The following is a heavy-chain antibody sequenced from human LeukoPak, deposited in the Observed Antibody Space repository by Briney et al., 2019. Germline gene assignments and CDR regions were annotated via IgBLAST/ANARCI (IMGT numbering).Heavy chain of an antibody. D-gene: IGHD5-18*01. Sequence: PSQTLSLTCTVSGGSISSGGYYWSWIRQPPGKGLEWIGNIYYSGSTYYHPSLKSRVTISVDTSKNQFSLKLSSVTAADTAVYYCARSIQLWPHSTFDYWGQGTLVTVSS. CDR2: IYYSGST. J-gene: IGHJ4*02. CDR3: ARSIQLWPHSTFDY. CDR1: GGSISSGGYY. V-gene: IGHV4-39*07.